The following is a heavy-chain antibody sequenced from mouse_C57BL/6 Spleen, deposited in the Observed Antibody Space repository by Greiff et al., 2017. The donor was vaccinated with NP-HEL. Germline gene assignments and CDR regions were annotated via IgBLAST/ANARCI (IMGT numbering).Heavy chain of an antibody. CDR2: IWRGGST. J-gene: IGHJ4*01. CDR3: TKKGSSYDAMDY. CDR1: GFSLTSYG. Sequence: QVQLKQSGPGLVQPSQSLSVTCTVSGFSLTSYGVHWVRQSPGKGLEWLGVIWRGGSTDSNAAFMSRLSITKDNSKSPVFFKMNSLQADDTAIYYCTKKGSSYDAMDYWGQRTSVTVSS. D-gene: IGHD1-1*01. V-gene: IGHV2-5*01.